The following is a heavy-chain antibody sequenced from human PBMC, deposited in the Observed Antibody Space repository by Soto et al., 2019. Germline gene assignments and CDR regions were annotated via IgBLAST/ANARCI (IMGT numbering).Heavy chain of an antibody. CDR2: IYPGDSDT. CDR3: ARGDIMITFGGVILL. CDR1: GYSFTSYW. D-gene: IGHD3-16*01. V-gene: IGHV5-51*03. J-gene: IGHJ4*02. Sequence: EVQLVQSGAEGKKPGESLKISCKGSGYSFTSYWIGWVRQMPGKGLAWMGIIYPGDSDTRYSPSFQGQVTISADKSISTAYLQWSMLKASETAMYYCARGDIMITFGGVILLWGQGTLVTVSS.